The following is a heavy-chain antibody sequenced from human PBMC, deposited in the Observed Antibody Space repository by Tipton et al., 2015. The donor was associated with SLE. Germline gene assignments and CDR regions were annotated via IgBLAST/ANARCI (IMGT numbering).Heavy chain of an antibody. D-gene: IGHD6-13*01. V-gene: IGHV3-21*04. J-gene: IGHJ4*02. CDR2: ISSSSNYI. CDR1: GFTFTYYS. CDR3: AKGSPGYSSSWWGFDY. Sequence: SLRLSCAASGFTFTYYSVNWVRQAPGKGLEWVSSISSSSNYIYYADSVKGRFTISRDNAENSLYLQMNSLRAEDAAVYYCAKGSPGYSSSWWGFDYWGQGILVTVSS.